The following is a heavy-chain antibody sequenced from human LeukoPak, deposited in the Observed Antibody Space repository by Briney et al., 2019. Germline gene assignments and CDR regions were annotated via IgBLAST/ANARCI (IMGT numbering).Heavy chain of an antibody. CDR1: GFTFSSYA. D-gene: IGHD3-10*01. CDR2: ISGSGGST. V-gene: IGHV3-23*01. CDR3: AKRNYGSGRYVGGFDY. J-gene: IGHJ4*02. Sequence: PGGSLRLSCAASGFTFSSYAMSWVRQAPGKGLEWVSAISGSGGSTYYADSVKGRFTISRDNSKNTLYLQMNSLRAEDTAVYYCAKRNYGSGRYVGGFDYWGQGTLVTVSS.